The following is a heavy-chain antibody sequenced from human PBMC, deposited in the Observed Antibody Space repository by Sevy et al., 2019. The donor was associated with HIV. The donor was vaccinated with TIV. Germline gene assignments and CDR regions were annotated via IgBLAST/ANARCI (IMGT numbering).Heavy chain of an antibody. CDR3: ARSVGYNKYDY. Sequence: GGSLRLSCAASGFTFSGYWMHWVRQAPGKGLVWVSLINSDGSSTNYADSVKGRFTISRDNAKNTLYLQMNSLRAEDTAVYYCARSVGYNKYDYWGQGTLVTVSS. CDR2: INSDGSST. V-gene: IGHV3-74*01. J-gene: IGHJ4*02. D-gene: IGHD5-12*01. CDR1: GFTFSGYW.